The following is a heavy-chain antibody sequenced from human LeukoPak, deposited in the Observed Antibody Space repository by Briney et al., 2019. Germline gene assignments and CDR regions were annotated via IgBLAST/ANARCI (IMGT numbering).Heavy chain of an antibody. J-gene: IGHJ4*02. Sequence: PGRSLRLSCAASGFTFSSYGMHWVRQAPGKGLEGVAVISYDGSNKYYADSVKGRFTISRDNSRNTLYLQMNSLRAEDTAVYYCASRWYGDYWGQGTLVTVSS. CDR2: ISYDGSNK. CDR3: ASRWYGDY. D-gene: IGHD4-23*01. V-gene: IGHV3-30*03. CDR1: GFTFSSYG.